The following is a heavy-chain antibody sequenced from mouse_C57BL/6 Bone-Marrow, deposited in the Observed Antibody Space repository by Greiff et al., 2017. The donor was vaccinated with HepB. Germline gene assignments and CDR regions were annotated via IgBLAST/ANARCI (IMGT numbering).Heavy chain of an antibody. D-gene: IGHD1-1*01. CDR1: GYSITSGYY. V-gene: IGHV3-6*01. CDR2: ISYDGSN. CDR3: ARVHYYGSSHYFDY. Sequence: EVQLQESGPGLVKPSQSLSLTCSVTGYSITSGYYWNWIRQFPGNKLEWMGYISYDGSNNYNPSLKNRISITRDTSKNQFFLKLNSVTTEDTATYYCARVHYYGSSHYFDYWGQGTTLTVSS. J-gene: IGHJ2*01.